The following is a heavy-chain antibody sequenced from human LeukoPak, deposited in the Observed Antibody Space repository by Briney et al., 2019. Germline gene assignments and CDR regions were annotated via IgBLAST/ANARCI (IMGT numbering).Heavy chain of an antibody. Sequence: PGGSLRLSCAASGFTFSSYGMHWVRQAPGKGLEWVAVIWYDGSNKYYADFVKGRFTISRDNSKNTLYLQMNSLRAEDTAVYYCARDRLRGYSYGFVNYWGQGTLVTVSS. CDR1: GFTFSSYG. CDR3: ARDRLRGYSYGFVNY. D-gene: IGHD5-18*01. J-gene: IGHJ4*02. CDR2: IWYDGSNK. V-gene: IGHV3-33*01.